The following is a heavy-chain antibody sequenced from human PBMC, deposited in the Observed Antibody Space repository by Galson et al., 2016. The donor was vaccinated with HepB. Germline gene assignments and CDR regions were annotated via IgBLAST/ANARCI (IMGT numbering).Heavy chain of an antibody. D-gene: IGHD2-8*02. CDR3: ARENLGDCGGGVCYYRNFNY. V-gene: IGHV6-1*01. Sequence: CAISGDSVSSNSAAWNWIRQSPSRGLEWLGRTYYRSKWYNEYAQSVKSRITINPDTSKNQFSLQLNSVTPDDTAVYYCARENLGDCGGGVCYYRNFNYWGQGTLATVSS. CDR2: TYYRSKWYN. CDR1: GDSVSSNSAA. J-gene: IGHJ4*02.